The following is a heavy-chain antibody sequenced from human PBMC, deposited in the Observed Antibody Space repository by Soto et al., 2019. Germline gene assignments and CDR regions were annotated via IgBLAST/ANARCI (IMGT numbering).Heavy chain of an antibody. D-gene: IGHD3-22*01. Sequence: GGSLRLSCAASGFTFSSYSMNWVRQAPGKGLEWVSYITSSSSTIYYADSVKGRFTISRDNAKNSLYLQMNSLRVEDTAMYYCARDRLKDSSGYHAFDIWGKGTMVTVSS. CDR2: ITSSSSTI. V-gene: IGHV3-48*01. CDR3: ARDRLKDSSGYHAFDI. J-gene: IGHJ3*02. CDR1: GFTFSSYS.